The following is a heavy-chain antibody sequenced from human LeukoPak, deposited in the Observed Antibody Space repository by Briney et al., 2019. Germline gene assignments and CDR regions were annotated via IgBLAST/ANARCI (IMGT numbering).Heavy chain of an antibody. CDR3: ARDWRGYYGSGSQYYMDV. Sequence: GASVKVSCKASGYTFTSYGISWVRQAPGQGLEWMGWISAYNGNTNYAQKLQGRVTMTTDTSTSTAYMELRSLRSDDTAVYYCARDWRGYYGSGSQYYMDVWGKGTTVTISS. J-gene: IGHJ6*03. D-gene: IGHD3-10*01. CDR2: ISAYNGNT. CDR1: GYTFTSYG. V-gene: IGHV1-18*01.